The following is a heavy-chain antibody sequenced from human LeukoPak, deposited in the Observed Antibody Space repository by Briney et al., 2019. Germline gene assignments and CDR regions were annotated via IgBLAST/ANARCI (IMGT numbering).Heavy chain of an antibody. Sequence: PSETLSLTCAVYGGSFSGYYWSWIRQPPGKGLGWIGEINHSGSTNYNPSLKSRVTMSVDTSKNQFSLKLSSVTAADTAVYYCARGYISSSWYVYWGQGTLVTVSS. V-gene: IGHV4-34*01. J-gene: IGHJ4*02. CDR3: ARGYISSSWYVY. CDR2: INHSGST. CDR1: GGSFSGYY. D-gene: IGHD6-13*01.